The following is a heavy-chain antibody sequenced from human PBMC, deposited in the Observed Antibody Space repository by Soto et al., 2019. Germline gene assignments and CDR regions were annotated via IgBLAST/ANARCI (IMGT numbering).Heavy chain of an antibody. V-gene: IGHV3-74*01. Sequence: VQLVESGGGLVQPGESLRLSCVASGFTFTNYWMHWVRTAPGKGLVWVSRINPDGSITSHGDSVKGRFTISRDNSKNTLNLQMSCLRADATAVYYCARVVRGYYYMYVWGKWTTVTVSS. D-gene: IGHD6-6*01. CDR1: GFTFTNYW. CDR3: ARVVRGYYYMYV. CDR2: INPDGSIT. J-gene: IGHJ6*03.